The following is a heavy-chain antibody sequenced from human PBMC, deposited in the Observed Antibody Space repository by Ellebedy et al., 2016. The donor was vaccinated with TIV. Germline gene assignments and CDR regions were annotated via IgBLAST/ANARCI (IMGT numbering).Heavy chain of an antibody. CDR3: ARGGHDDGGHNWFDP. CDR2: VNWNGNSI. CDR1: GGSFSGSY. J-gene: IGHJ5*02. Sequence: ETLSLTCTFFGGSFSGSYWSWVRQVPGKGLEWVCGVNWNGNSIAYGDSVKGRFAISRDNAKNTLYLQMNSLRAEDTAVYYCARGGHDDGGHNWFDPWGQGTLVTVSS. D-gene: IGHD5-12*01. V-gene: IGHV3-20*04.